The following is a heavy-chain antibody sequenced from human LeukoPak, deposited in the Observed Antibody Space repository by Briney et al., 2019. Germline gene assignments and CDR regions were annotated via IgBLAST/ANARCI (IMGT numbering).Heavy chain of an antibody. V-gene: IGHV1-69*05. D-gene: IGHD3-10*01. CDR1: GGTFSSYA. Sequence: SVKVSCXASGGTFSSYAISWVRQAPGQGLEWMGRIIPIFGTANYAQKFQGRVTITTDESTSTAYMELSSLRSEDTAVYYCARTIYGSRDYYYYMDVWGKGTTVTVSS. CDR2: IIPIFGTA. J-gene: IGHJ6*03. CDR3: ARTIYGSRDYYYYMDV.